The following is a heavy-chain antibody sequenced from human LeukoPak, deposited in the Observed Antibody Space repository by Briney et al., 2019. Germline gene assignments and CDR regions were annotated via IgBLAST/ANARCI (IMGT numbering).Heavy chain of an antibody. J-gene: IGHJ5*02. Sequence: SETLSLTCTVSGGSISSYYWSWIRQPAGKGLEWIGRIYTSGSTNYNPSLKSRVTTSVDTSKNQFSLKLSSVTAADTAVYYCARDGYSSSSGWFDPWGQGTLVTVSS. V-gene: IGHV4-4*07. CDR1: GGSISSYY. D-gene: IGHD6-6*01. CDR2: IYTSGST. CDR3: ARDGYSSSSGWFDP.